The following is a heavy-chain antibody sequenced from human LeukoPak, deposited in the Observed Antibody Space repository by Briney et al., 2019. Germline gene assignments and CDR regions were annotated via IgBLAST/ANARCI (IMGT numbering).Heavy chain of an antibody. D-gene: IGHD6-13*01. V-gene: IGHV4-38-2*02. J-gene: IGHJ4*02. CDR3: ARAGSSWSEVSDY. CDR1: GYSISSGYY. Sequence: SETLSLTCTVSGYSISSGYYWGWIRQPPGKGLEWIGSIYHSGSTYYNPSLKSRVTVSVDTSKNQFSLKLSSVTAADTAVYYCARAGSSWSEVSDYWGQGTLVTVSS. CDR2: IYHSGST.